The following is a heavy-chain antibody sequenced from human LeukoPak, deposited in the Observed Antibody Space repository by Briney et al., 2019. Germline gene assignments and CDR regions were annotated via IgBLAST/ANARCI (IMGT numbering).Heavy chain of an antibody. CDR1: GFTFSSYA. CDR2: ISGSGGST. CDR3: AKVLYAYSGSPIGVWFDP. J-gene: IGHJ5*02. D-gene: IGHD1-26*01. V-gene: IGHV3-23*01. Sequence: GGSLRLSCAASGFTFSSYAMSWVRQAPGKGLEWVSAISGSGGSTYYADSVKGRFTISRDNSKNTLYLQMNSLRAEDTAVYYCAKVLYAYSGSPIGVWFDPWGQGTLVTVSS.